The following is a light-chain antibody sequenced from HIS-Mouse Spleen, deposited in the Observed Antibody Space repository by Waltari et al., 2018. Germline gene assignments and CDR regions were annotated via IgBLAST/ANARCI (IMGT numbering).Light chain of an antibody. Sequence: QSALTQPASVSGSPGQSITISCTGTSSDVGCYNYVSCYQHHPGKPPHLMIYEVSKPPAVVSNLFACTTSNNAASLTISVLDAEDDDYYCCSSYTSSSTVFGGGTKLTVL. J-gene: IGLJ2*01. V-gene: IGLV2-14*01. CDR1: SSDVGCYNY. CDR3: SSYTSSSTV. CDR2: EVS.